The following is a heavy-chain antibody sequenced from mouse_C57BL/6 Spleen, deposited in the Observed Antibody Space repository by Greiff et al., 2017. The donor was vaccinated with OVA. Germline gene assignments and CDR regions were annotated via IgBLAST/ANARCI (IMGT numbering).Heavy chain of an antibody. V-gene: IGHV1-39*01. D-gene: IGHD1-1*01. J-gene: IGHJ1*03. CDR2: LNPNYGTD. CDR1: GYSFTDYH. Sequence: QLQQSGPELVKPGASVKISCKASGYSFTDYHMNWVKQSNGKSLEWIGVLNPNYGTDSYNQKFKGQATLTVVQSSSTAYMQLNSLTSEDSAVYYCARSLITTVVEGYFDVWGTGTTVTVSS. CDR3: ARSLITTVVEGYFDV.